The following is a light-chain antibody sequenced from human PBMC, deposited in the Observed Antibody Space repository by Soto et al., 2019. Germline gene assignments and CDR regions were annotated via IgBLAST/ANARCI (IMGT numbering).Light chain of an antibody. J-gene: IGKJ5*01. CDR3: QQRNIWPPVT. Sequence: ETVLTQSPGTLYFSPGERATLSCRASQSVDNSHVAWYQQRRGLPPRLLIYGAFNRATGIPARFSGSGSGTDFTLTISSLEPEDFAVYYCQQRNIWPPVTFGQGTRLEIK. V-gene: IGKV3-11*01. CDR1: QSVDNSH. CDR2: GAF.